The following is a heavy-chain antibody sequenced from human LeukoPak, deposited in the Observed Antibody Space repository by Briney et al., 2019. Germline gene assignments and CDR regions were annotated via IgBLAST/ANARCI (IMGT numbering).Heavy chain of an antibody. CDR1: GFTFSSYA. Sequence: GGSLRLSCAASGFTFSSYAMSWVRQAPGKGLEWLSGISPCGGGTYYADSVKGGFTISRDDSKSTLSLQMNSLRVEDTAVYYCARDLAWGAFDYWGQGTLVSVSS. CDR2: ISPCGGGT. J-gene: IGHJ4*02. CDR3: ARDLAWGAFDY. D-gene: IGHD7-27*01. V-gene: IGHV3-23*01.